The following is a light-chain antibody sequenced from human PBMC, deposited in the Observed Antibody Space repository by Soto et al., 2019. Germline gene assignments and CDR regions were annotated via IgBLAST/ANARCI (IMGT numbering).Light chain of an antibody. Sequence: DIQMTKSPSTLSASVGDRVTITCRASQSSSTWLASYQQKPGNAPKVLVFDASSLESGVPSRFSGGGSGTEFTLTISSLQPDDVATYYCQQYNTFSYTFGQGTKLEIK. CDR1: QSSSTW. CDR3: QQYNTFSYT. V-gene: IGKV1-5*01. J-gene: IGKJ2*01. CDR2: DAS.